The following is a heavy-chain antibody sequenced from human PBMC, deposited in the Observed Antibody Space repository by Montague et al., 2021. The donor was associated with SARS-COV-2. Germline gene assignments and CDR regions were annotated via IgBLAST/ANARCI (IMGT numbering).Heavy chain of an antibody. Sequence: SETLSLTCTVTFGSISTYYWSWIRHPPGKGLEWIGFIFYNGSTKYNPSLKRRGPLSLDTSKNQFSLKLSSVTAADTAVYYCARHEAWAYCGGECYRDGFDSWGQGTLVTVSS. CDR2: IFYNGST. J-gene: IGHJ5*01. V-gene: IGHV4-59*01. D-gene: IGHD2-21*01. CDR1: FGSISTYY. CDR3: ARHEAWAYCGGECYRDGFDS.